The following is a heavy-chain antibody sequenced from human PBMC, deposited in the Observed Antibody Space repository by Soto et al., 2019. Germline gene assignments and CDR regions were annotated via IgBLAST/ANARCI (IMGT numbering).Heavy chain of an antibody. V-gene: IGHV6-1*01. CDR2: TYYRSKWYN. CDR1: GDRLFSNSAA. J-gene: IGHJ6*02. Sequence: SQTLSLTCAISGDRLFSNSAAWNWIRQSPSRGLEWLGRTYYRSKWYNDYAVSVRGRISINPDTPTNQFSLQLNSVTPEDTAVYYCVRESYGALNFYGMDVWGQGTTVTVSS. CDR3: VRESYGALNFYGMDV. D-gene: IGHD4-17*01.